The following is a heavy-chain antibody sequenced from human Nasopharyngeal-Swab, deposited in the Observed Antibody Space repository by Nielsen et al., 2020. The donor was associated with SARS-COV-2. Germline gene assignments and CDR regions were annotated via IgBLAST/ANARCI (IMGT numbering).Heavy chain of an antibody. CDR2: ISYDGSNK. V-gene: IGHV3-30*03. D-gene: IGHD2-2*01. CDR3: ARSYCSSTSCYEDPYDILTGPFDY. J-gene: IGHJ4*02. Sequence: GASLKISCAASGFTFSSYDMHWVRQAPGKGLEWVAVISYDGSNKYYADSVKGRFTISRDNSKNTLYLQMNSLRAEDTAVYYCARSYCSSTSCYEDPYDILTGPFDYWGQGTLVTVSS. CDR1: GFTFSSYD.